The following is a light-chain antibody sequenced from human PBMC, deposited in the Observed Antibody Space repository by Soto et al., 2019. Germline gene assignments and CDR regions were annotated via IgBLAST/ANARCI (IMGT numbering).Light chain of an antibody. Sequence: QSVRTQPPSASGTPGQGFTISCSGSTSNSGSNYVYWYQQLPGTAPKLLIYRNNQRPSGVPDRFSGSKSGTSASLAISGLRSDDEADYFCATWDDSLNGFYVFGTGTKVTVL. CDR2: RNN. V-gene: IGLV1-47*01. J-gene: IGLJ1*01. CDR3: ATWDDSLNGFYV. CDR1: TSNSGSNY.